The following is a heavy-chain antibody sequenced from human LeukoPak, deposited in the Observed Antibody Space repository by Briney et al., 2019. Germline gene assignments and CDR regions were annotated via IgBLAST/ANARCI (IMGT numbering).Heavy chain of an antibody. CDR3: ARDEAYYYDSSGYYRNLDY. CDR2: ISYDGSNK. CDR1: GFTFSSYA. Sequence: PGGSLRLSCAASGFTFSSYAMHWVRQAPGKGLEWVAVISYDGSNKYYADSVKGRFTISRDNSKNTLYLQMNSLRAEDTAVYYCARDEAYYYDSSGYYRNLDYWGQGTLVTVSS. V-gene: IGHV3-30-3*01. D-gene: IGHD3-22*01. J-gene: IGHJ4*02.